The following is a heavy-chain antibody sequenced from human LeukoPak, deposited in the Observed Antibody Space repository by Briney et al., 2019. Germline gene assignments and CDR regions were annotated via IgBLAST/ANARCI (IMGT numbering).Heavy chain of an antibody. V-gene: IGHV4-59*08. D-gene: IGHD6-13*01. CDR1: GGSISSYY. Sequence: SETLSLTCTVSGGSISSYYWSWIRQPPGKGLEWIGYIYYSGSTNYNPSLKSRVTISVDTSKNQFSLKLSSVTAADTAVYYCARHSSSWWNFGYWGQGTLVTVSS. J-gene: IGHJ4*02. CDR2: IYYSGST. CDR3: ARHSSSWWNFGY.